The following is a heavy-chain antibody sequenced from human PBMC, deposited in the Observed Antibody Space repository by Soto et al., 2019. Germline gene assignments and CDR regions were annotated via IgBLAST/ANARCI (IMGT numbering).Heavy chain of an antibody. CDR2: IYYTGST. CDR3: ARELIPPIWFDS. D-gene: IGHD2-2*02. Sequence: QVQLQESGPRLVKPSETLSLTCTVSGGSMSRYYWSWLRQSPGKGLEWIGYIYYTGSTNYNPSLKSRVTISVDTSKNQFSLKLTSVTAADTAVYYCARELIPPIWFDSWGQGTLVTVSS. J-gene: IGHJ5*01. V-gene: IGHV4-59*01. CDR1: GGSMSRYY.